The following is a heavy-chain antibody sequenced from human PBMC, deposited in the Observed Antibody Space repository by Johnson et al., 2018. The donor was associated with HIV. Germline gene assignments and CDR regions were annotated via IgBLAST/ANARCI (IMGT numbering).Heavy chain of an antibody. CDR1: GFTFSSYA. CDR2: ISYDGSNK. Sequence: QVHLVESGGGVVQPGRSLRLSCAASGFTFSSYAMHWVRQAPGKGLEWVALISYDGSNKYYADSVKGRFTISRDNSKNTLYLQMNSLRAEDTAVYYCARAGANYYYDSSGYGAFDIWGQGTMVTVSS. CDR3: ARAGANYYYDSSGYGAFDI. D-gene: IGHD3-22*01. J-gene: IGHJ3*02. V-gene: IGHV3-30*04.